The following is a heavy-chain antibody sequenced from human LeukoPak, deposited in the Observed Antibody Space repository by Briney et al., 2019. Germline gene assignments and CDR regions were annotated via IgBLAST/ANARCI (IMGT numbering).Heavy chain of an antibody. J-gene: IGHJ5*02. CDR2: IYYSGST. CDR3: ARQFASGNYKTRYNWFDA. Sequence: PSETLSLTCTVSDGSISSSTYYWGWIRQPPGKGLEWIGSIYYSGSTYYSPSLKSRVTMSVDTSKKQFFLNLNSVTSANTAVYYCARQFASGNYKTRYNWFDAWGQGILVTVSS. V-gene: IGHV4-39*01. CDR1: DGSISSSTYY. D-gene: IGHD3-10*01.